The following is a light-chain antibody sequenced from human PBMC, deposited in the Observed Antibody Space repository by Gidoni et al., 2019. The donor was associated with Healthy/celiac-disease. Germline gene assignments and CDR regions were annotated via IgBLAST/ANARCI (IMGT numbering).Light chain of an antibody. CDR2: LGS. CDR3: MQALQTPIT. CDR1: QSLLHSNGYNY. V-gene: IGKV2-28*01. Sequence: DIVITESPLSLPVTPGEPASISCRSSQSLLHSNGYNYLYWYLQKPGQSPQLLIYLGSNRASGVPYRFSGSGSGTDFTLKISRVEAEDVGVYYCMQALQTPITFGQGTRLEIK. J-gene: IGKJ5*01.